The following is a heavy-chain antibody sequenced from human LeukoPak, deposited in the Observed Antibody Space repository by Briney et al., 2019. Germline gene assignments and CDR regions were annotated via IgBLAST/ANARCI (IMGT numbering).Heavy chain of an antibody. Sequence: GGSLRLSCTASGFPFSDYSMNWVRQAPGKGLEWISYIGISSGNTKYADSVKGRFTISTDNTKNSLYLQMNSLRVEDMAVYYCARDHNYAFDNWGQGTLVSVSS. CDR2: IGISSGNT. J-gene: IGHJ4*02. D-gene: IGHD1-1*01. V-gene: IGHV3-48*04. CDR3: ARDHNYAFDN. CDR1: GFPFSDYS.